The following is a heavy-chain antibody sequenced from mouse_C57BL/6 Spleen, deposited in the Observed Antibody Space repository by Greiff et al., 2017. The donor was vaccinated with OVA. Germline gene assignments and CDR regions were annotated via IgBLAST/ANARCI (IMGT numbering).Heavy chain of an antibody. D-gene: IGHD2-4*01. J-gene: IGHJ3*01. CDR3: ARKGDGFYYDYDGGFAY. CDR1: GYTFTGYW. V-gene: IGHV1-9*01. CDR2: ILPGSGST. Sequence: VKLVESGAELMKPGASVKLSCKATGYTFTGYWIEWVKQRPGHGLEWIGEILPGSGSTNYNEKFKGKATFTADTSSNTAYMQLSSLTTEDSAIYYCARKGDGFYYDYDGGFAYWGQGTLVTVSA.